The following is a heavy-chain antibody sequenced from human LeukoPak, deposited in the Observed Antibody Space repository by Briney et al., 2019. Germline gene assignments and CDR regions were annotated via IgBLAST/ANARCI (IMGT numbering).Heavy chain of an antibody. CDR3: AKDIVWRPIYGPPRNWFDP. J-gene: IGHJ5*02. Sequence: PGGSLRLSCAASGFTFSSYAMSWVRQAPGKGLEWVSAISCSGGSTYYADSVKGRFTISRDNSKNTLYLQMNSLRAEDTAVYYCAKDIVWRPIYGPPRNWFDPWGQGTLVTVSS. CDR1: GFTFSSYA. D-gene: IGHD3-16*01. CDR2: ISCSGGST. V-gene: IGHV3-23*01.